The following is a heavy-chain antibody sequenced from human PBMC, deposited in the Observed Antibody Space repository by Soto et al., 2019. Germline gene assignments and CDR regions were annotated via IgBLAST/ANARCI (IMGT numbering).Heavy chain of an antibody. Sequence: QVQLVESGGGVVQPGRSLRLSCAASGFTFSSYGMHWFRQAPGKGLEWVADIWYDGNNKYYADSVKGRFTLSRDNSKNTLFLQMTSLRAEDTAVYYCARGPYSSGWYVAFDIWGQGTMVTVSS. CDR2: IWYDGNNK. J-gene: IGHJ3*02. CDR1: GFTFSSYG. CDR3: ARGPYSSGWYVAFDI. D-gene: IGHD6-19*01. V-gene: IGHV3-33*01.